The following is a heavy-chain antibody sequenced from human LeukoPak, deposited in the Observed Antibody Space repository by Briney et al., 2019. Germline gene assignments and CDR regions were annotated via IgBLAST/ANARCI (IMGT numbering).Heavy chain of an antibody. CDR2: ISGSGGST. CDR3: AKGGSYGAQWLAKT. J-gene: IGHJ4*02. Sequence: GGSLRLSCAASGFTFSSYAMSWVRQAPGKGLEWVSAISGSGGSTYYADSVKGRFTISRGNSKNTLYLQMNSLRAEDTAVYYCAKGGSYGAQWLAKTWGQGTLVTVSS. CDR1: GFTFSSYA. V-gene: IGHV3-23*01. D-gene: IGHD6-19*01.